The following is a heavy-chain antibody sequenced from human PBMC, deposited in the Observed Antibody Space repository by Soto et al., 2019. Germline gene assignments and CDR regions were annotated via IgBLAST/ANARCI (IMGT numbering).Heavy chain of an antibody. V-gene: IGHV3-21*01. CDR1: GFTFSSYS. J-gene: IGHJ4*02. Sequence: GGSLRLSCAASGFTFSSYSMNWVRQAPGKGLEWVSSISSSSSYIYYADSVKGRFTISRDNAKNSLYLQMNSLRAEDTAVYYCARGRDPDIVVVVAAHDYWGQGTLVTVSS. D-gene: IGHD2-15*01. CDR3: ARGRDPDIVVVVAAHDY. CDR2: ISSSSSYI.